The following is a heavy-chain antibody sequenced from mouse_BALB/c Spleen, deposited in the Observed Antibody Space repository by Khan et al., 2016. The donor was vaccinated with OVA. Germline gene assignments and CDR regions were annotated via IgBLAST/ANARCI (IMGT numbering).Heavy chain of an antibody. CDR2: ISSGGHYT. J-gene: IGHJ4*01. Sequence: EVGPVESGGGVVKPGGSLKLSCSASGFTFSSYAMSWVRQTPEKRLEWVATISSGGHYTFYPDSLTGRFTISRAIAKNTLYLQMCSLRSEDTAMYYCARSLVDYYAMDYWGQGTSVTVSS. D-gene: IGHD2-2*01. V-gene: IGHV5-9-3*01. CDR3: ARSLVDYYAMDY. CDR1: GFTFSSYA.